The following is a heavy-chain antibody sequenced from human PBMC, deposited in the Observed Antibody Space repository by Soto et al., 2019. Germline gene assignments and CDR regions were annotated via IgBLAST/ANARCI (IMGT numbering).Heavy chain of an antibody. CDR2: IYYSGST. D-gene: IGHD5-18*01. J-gene: IGHJ5*02. CDR3: ARLVDTAMAIYGGNWFDP. Sequence: SETLSLTCTVSGGSISSYYWSWIRQPPGKGLEWIGYIYYSGSTNYNPSLKSRVTISVDTSKNQFSLKLSSVTAADTAVYYCARLVDTAMAIYGGNWFDPWGQGTLVTVSS. V-gene: IGHV4-59*08. CDR1: GGSISSYY.